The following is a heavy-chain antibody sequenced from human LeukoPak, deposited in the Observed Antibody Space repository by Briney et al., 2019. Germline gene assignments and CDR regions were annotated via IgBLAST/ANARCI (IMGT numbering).Heavy chain of an antibody. CDR2: IYHSGST. V-gene: IGHV4-38-2*02. Sequence: PSETLSLTCTVSGYSISSGYYWGWIRQPPGKWLEWIGSIYHSGSTYYNPSLKSRVTISVDTSKNQFSLKLSSVTAADTAVYYCARDCDYYDSSGIVGYWGQGTLVTVSS. D-gene: IGHD3-22*01. J-gene: IGHJ4*02. CDR1: GYSISSGYY. CDR3: ARDCDYYDSSGIVGY.